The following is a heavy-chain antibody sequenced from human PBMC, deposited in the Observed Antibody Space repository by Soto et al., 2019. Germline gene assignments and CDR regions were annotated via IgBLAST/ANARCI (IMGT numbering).Heavy chain of an antibody. Sequence: LQESGPGLVKPSQTLSLTCAVSGGSITSGGHYWGWIRQHPGKGLEWLGNIFYSESTYYNPSLESRLTMSLDTSKNQFFLELNSVTAADTAVNYWARGLETYSFGRLAFDSWGQGTLVTVAS. D-gene: IGHD3-3*01. CDR1: GGSITSGGHY. CDR2: IFYSEST. J-gene: IGHJ4*02. V-gene: IGHV4-31*11. CDR3: ARGLETYSFGRLAFDS.